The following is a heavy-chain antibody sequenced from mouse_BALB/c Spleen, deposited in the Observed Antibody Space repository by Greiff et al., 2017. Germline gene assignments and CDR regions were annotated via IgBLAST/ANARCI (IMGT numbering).Heavy chain of an antibody. V-gene: IGHV2-9*02. CDR2: IWAGGST. CDR1: GFSLTSYG. D-gene: IGHD2-4*01. Sequence: VHLVESGPGLVAPSQSLSITCTVSGFSLTSYGVHWVRQPPGKGLEWLGVIWAGGSTNYNSALMSRLSISKDNSKSQVFLKMNSLQTDDTAMYYCARDSEGYYDYPWFAYWGQGTLVTVSA. CDR3: ARDSEGYYDYPWFAY. J-gene: IGHJ3*01.